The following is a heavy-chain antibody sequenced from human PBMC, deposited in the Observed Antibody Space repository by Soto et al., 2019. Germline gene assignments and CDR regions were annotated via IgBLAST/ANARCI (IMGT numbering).Heavy chain of an antibody. Sequence: PSETLSLTGTFSGASISIRRYYWGWIRQPPGKGLEWIGRLYYSGSTYYNPSLKSRVTISVDTSKNQFSLKLSSVTAADTAVYYCARHGPLYCISNSCYPRHAFDIWGQGTMVTVSS. J-gene: IGHJ3*02. CDR3: ARHGPLYCISNSCYPRHAFDI. CDR1: GASISIRRYY. D-gene: IGHD2-2*01. CDR2: LYYSGST. V-gene: IGHV4-39*01.